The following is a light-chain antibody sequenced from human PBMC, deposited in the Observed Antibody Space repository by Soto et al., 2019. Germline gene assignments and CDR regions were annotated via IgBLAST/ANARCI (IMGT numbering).Light chain of an antibody. CDR1: QDINNY. CDR3: QQFGDLTFI. Sequence: DIKMTQSPSSLSASVGDRVTITCQASQDINNYLNWYQQNPGQAPKLLIYDASGLEVGVPSRFSGSGSGTHFTLTISGLQPEDIATYYCQQFGDLTFIFGQGTRLEI. V-gene: IGKV1-33*01. J-gene: IGKJ5*01. CDR2: DAS.